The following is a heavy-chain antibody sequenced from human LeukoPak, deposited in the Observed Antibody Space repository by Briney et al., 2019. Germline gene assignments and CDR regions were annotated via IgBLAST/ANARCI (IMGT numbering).Heavy chain of an antibody. CDR2: IYYSGST. V-gene: IGHV4-59*01. CDR1: GGSISSYY. D-gene: IGHD1-7*01. J-gene: IGHJ6*03. CDR3: ARGGWNYDSARNIHMDV. Sequence: PSETLSLTCTVSGGSISSYYWSWIRQPPGKGLEWIGYIYYSGSTNYNPSLKSRVTISVDTSKNQFSLKLSSVTAADTAVYYCARGGWNYDSARNIHMDVWGKGTTVTVSS.